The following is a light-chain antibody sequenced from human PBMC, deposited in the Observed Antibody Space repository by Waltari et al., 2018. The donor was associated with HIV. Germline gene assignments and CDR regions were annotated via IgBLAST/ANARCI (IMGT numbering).Light chain of an antibody. CDR3: AAWDDGLNGS. CDR1: RSNFGQTY. CDR2: RNN. Sequence: SVLPPPTPASGSHGQLVHISLSGSRSNFGQTYVSWYQQPRGTAPKLLISRNNQRPSGVPDRFSGSKSGTSASLAISGLRSEDEATYYCAAWDDGLNGSFGGGTKVTVL. J-gene: IGLJ2*01. V-gene: IGLV1-47*01.